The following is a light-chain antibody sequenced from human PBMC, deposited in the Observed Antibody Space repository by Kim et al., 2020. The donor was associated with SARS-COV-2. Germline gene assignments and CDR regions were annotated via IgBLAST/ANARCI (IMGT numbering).Light chain of an antibody. CDR2: QDS. V-gene: IGLV3-1*01. CDR3: QAWDISIWV. J-gene: IGLJ3*02. CDR1: KLGDKY. Sequence: SYELTQPPSVSVSPGQTACITCSGDKLGDKYASWYQQKPGQSPVLVLYQDSKRPSVIPERFSGSNSGNTATLTISGTQAMDEADYYCQAWDISIWVFGGGTQLTVL.